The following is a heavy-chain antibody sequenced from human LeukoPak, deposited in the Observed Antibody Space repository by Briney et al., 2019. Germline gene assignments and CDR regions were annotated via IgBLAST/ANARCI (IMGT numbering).Heavy chain of an antibody. CDR3: ARGVLSLGNFDY. CDR2: IYYSGST. D-gene: IGHD3-16*02. V-gene: IGHV4-30-4*01. CDR1: GGSISSGDYY. J-gene: IGHJ4*02. Sequence: SQTLSLTCTVSGGSISSGDYYWSWIRQPPGKGLEWIGYIYYSGSTYYNPSLKRRVTISVDTSKNQFSLKLSSVTAADTAVYYCARGVLSLGNFDYWGEGTLVIVSS.